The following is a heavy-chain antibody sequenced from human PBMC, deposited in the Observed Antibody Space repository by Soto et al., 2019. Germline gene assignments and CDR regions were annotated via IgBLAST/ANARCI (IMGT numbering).Heavy chain of an antibody. CDR1: GGSISSSSYY. J-gene: IGHJ4*02. D-gene: IGHD4-17*01. CDR2: IYYSGST. Sequence: SETLSLTCTVSGGSISSSSYYWGWIRQPPGKGLEWIGSIYYSGSTYYNPSLKSRVTISVDTSKNQFSLKLSSVTAADTAVYYCARFPFYLATVPQGGARNDYWGQGTLVTVSS. CDR3: ARFPFYLATVPQGGARNDY. V-gene: IGHV4-39*01.